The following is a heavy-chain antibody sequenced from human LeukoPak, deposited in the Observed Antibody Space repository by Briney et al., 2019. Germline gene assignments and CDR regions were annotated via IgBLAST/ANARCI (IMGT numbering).Heavy chain of an antibody. CDR1: GDSVSSNSAA. CDR3: VRGGGAFDI. Sequence: KSSQTLSLTCAISGDSVSSNSAAWNWIRQSPSRGLEWLGRTYYRSKWYDGYAESVKSRITINPDTSKNQFSLQLNSVTSEDTAVYYCVRGGGAFDIWGQGTKVTVSS. CDR2: TYYRSKWYD. V-gene: IGHV6-1*01. D-gene: IGHD3-16*01. J-gene: IGHJ3*02.